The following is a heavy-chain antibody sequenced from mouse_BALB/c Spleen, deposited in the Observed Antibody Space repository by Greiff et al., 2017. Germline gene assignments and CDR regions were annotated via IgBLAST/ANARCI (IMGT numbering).Heavy chain of an antibody. J-gene: IGHJ1*01. CDR2: ISDGGSYT. CDR1: GFTFSDYY. CDR3: ARGGDGNYGYFDV. Sequence: EVNVVESGGGLVKPGGSLKLSCAASGFTFSDYYMYWVRQTPEKRLEWVATISDGGSYTYYPDSVKGRFTISRDNAKNNLYLQMSSLKSEDTAMYYCARGGDGNYGYFDVWGAGTTVTVSS. V-gene: IGHV5-4*02. D-gene: IGHD2-1*01.